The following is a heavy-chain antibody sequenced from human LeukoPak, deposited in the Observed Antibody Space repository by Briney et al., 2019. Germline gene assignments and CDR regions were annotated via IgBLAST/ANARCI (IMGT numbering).Heavy chain of an antibody. D-gene: IGHD3-22*01. Sequence: PSESLSLTCAVYGGSFSGYYWSWIRQPPGKGLEWIGEINHSGSTNYNPSLKSRVTISVDTSKNQFSLKLSSVTAADTAVYYCARDPYYYDSSGYYQNYYYYGMDVWGQGTTVTVSS. CDR3: ARDPYYYDSSGYYQNYYYYGMDV. J-gene: IGHJ6*02. CDR2: INHSGST. CDR1: GGSFSGYY. V-gene: IGHV4-34*01.